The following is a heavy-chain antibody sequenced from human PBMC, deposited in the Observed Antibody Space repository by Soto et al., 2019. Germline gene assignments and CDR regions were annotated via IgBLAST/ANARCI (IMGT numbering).Heavy chain of an antibody. V-gene: IGHV3-30-3*01. CDR3: ARAPPRGIAAPGTWGSGMDV. D-gene: IGHD6-13*01. J-gene: IGHJ6*02. CDR2: ISYDGSNT. Sequence: LILSCAASGFSFSSYAMHWVRHAPVKLLDWVAVISYDGSNTYYADSVKGRITISRDSSKNMVYLQMNSLRAEDTAVYYCARAPPRGIAAPGTWGSGMDVWGQGTTVTVSS. CDR1: GFSFSSYA.